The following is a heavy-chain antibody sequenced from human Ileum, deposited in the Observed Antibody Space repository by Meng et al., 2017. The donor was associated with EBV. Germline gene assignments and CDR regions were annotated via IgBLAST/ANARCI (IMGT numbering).Heavy chain of an antibody. Sequence: QVPWVESDPVLVKTSETLSLTCTVSGGSISSSYWNWVRQSPGKGLEWIGRISNSGSTNYNPSLQSRVTISVDTSKNQVSLKLSSVTPADTAVYYGAMRKAEMRAITPDNWLDPWGQGTLVTVSS. CDR2: ISNSGST. D-gene: IGHD5-24*01. J-gene: IGHJ5*02. V-gene: IGHV4-59*01. CDR3: AMRKAEMRAITPDNWLDP. CDR1: GGSISSSY.